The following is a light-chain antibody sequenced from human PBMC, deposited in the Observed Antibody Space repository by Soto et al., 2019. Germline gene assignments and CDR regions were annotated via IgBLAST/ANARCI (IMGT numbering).Light chain of an antibody. Sequence: QRSKSTSPLSPSAGDRVTITCRASQSISSWLAWYQQKPGKAPKLLIYKASTLKSGVPARFSGSGSGTEFTLTISSLQPDDVAAYYCKQSKRYSGAFGQGTKVDI. CDR2: KAS. CDR3: KQSKRYSGA. V-gene: IGKV1-5*03. CDR1: QSISSW. J-gene: IGKJ1*01.